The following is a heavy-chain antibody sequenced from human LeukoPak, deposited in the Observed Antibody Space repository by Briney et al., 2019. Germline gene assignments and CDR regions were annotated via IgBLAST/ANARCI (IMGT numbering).Heavy chain of an antibody. CDR2: INPNNGGT. V-gene: IGHV1-2*02. CDR1: GYTFTGYY. D-gene: IGHD5-12*01. CDR3: ARDKYTGYETFDY. Sequence: ASVKVSCKASGYTFTGYYIHWVRQAPGQGLEWMGWINPNNGGTNYAQKFQGRVTMTRDTSISTAYMELNRLTSDDTAVYYCARDKYTGYETFDYWGQGAPVTISS. J-gene: IGHJ4*02.